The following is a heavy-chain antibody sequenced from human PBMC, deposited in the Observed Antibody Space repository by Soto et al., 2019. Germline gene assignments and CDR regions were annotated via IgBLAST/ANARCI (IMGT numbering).Heavy chain of an antibody. V-gene: IGHV4-39*01. D-gene: IGHD6-19*01. CDR1: GGSISSSSYY. J-gene: IGHJ4*02. CDR2: IYYSGST. Sequence: PSETLSLTCTVSGGSISSSSYYWGWIRQPPGKGLEWIGSIYYSGSTYYNPSLKSRVTISVDTSKNQFSLKLSSVTAADTAVYYCAKASAGYSSGWTAYWGQGTLVTVSS. CDR3: AKASAGYSSGWTAY.